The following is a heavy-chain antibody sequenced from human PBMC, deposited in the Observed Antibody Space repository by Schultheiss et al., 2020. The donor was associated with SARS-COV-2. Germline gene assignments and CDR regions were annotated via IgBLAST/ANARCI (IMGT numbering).Heavy chain of an antibody. J-gene: IGHJ4*02. V-gene: IGHV4-59*10. CDR1: GGSFSSYY. CDR2: IYTSGST. D-gene: IGHD4-17*01. Sequence: SETLSLTCAVYGGSFSSYYWSWIRQPAGKGLEWIGRIYTSGSTNYNPSLKSRVTMSVDTSKNQFSLKLSSVTAADTAVYYCARHSAVTSELDYWGQGTLVTVSS. CDR3: ARHSAVTSELDY.